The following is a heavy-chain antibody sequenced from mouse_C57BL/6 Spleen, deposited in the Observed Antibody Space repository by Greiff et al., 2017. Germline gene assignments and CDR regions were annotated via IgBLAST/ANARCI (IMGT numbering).Heavy chain of an antibody. CDR3: ARLLTGFDY. D-gene: IGHD4-1*01. CDR2: IRNKANGYTT. J-gene: IGHJ2*01. CDR1: GFTFTDYY. V-gene: IGHV7-3*01. Sequence: EVMLVESGGGLVQPGGSLSLSCAASGFTFTDYYMSWVRQPPGKALEWLGFIRNKANGYTTEYSASVKGRFTISRDNSQSILYLQMNALRAEDSATYYCARLLTGFDYWGQGTTLTVSS.